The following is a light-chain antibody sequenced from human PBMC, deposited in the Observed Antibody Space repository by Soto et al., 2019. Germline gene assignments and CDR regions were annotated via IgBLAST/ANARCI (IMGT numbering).Light chain of an antibody. CDR2: EVS. V-gene: IGLV2-14*01. J-gene: IGLJ3*02. CDR1: SSDVGGYNY. CDR3: CSYAGTTTWV. Sequence: QSVLTQPASVSGSPGQSITISCTGTSSDVGGYNYVSWYQQHPGKAPKLMIYEVSNRPSGVSNRFSGSKSGNTASLTFSGLQAEDEAEYYCCSYAGTTTWVFGGGTQLTVL.